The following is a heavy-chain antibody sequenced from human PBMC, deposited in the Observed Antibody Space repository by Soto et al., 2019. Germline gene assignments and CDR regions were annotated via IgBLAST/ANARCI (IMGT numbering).Heavy chain of an antibody. CDR1: GFTLSSYA. D-gene: IGHD6-19*01. CDR2: ISDSDNAT. V-gene: IGHV3-23*01. CDR3: AKGGSSSAWSASDS. J-gene: IGHJ4*02. Sequence: EVQLLESGGGLVQPGGSLRLSCAASGFTLSSYAMTWVRQAPGKGLEWVSVISDSDNATYYADSVKGRLTISRDNSKNTLYLQLNSLRAEDTAVYYCAKGGSSSAWSASDSWGQGTLVTVSA.